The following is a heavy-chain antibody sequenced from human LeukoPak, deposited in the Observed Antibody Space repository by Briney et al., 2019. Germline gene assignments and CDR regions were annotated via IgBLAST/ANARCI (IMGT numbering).Heavy chain of an antibody. CDR1: GSTFSSYA. CDR3: ARGGGLLWLGEFPNCFDT. V-gene: IGHV3-23*01. CDR2: ISAGGGST. J-gene: IGHJ5*02. D-gene: IGHD3-10*01. Sequence: GGSLRLSCAASGSTFSSYAMSWARQAPGKGLEYVSTISAGGGSTFYADSMKGRSTISRDNSRSTVYLQMNSLRVEDTAVYYCARGGGLLWLGEFPNCFDTWGQGTLVTVSS.